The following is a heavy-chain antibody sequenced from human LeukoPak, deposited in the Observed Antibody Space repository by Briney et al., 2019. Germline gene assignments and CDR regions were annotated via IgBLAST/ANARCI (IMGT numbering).Heavy chain of an antibody. J-gene: IGHJ4*02. D-gene: IGHD3-10*01. V-gene: IGHV4-39*01. CDR1: GGSISSNDYY. CDR2: IYYSGST. CDR3: ARFMVRGLIVDY. Sequence: PSETLSLTCTVSGGSISSNDYYWGWIRPPPGRGLEWIGNIYYSGSTFYNPSLKSRVTISVDTSKNQFSLKLSSVTAADTAVYYCARFMVRGLIVDYWGQGTLVTVSS.